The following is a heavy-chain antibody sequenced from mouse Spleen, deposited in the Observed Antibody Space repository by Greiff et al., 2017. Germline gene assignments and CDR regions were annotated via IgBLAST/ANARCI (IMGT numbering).Heavy chain of an antibody. CDR1: GYAFTNYL. J-gene: IGHJ3*01. V-gene: IGHV1-54*01. D-gene: IGHD2-1*01. CDR3: ARGDGNYEAWFAY. Sequence: QVQLKESGAELVRPGTSVKVSCKASGYAFTNYLIEWVKQRPGQGLEWIGVINPGSGGTNYNEKFKGKATLTADTSSSTAYMQLSSLTSEDSAVYFCARGDGNYEAWFAYWGQGTLVTVSA. CDR2: INPGSGGT.